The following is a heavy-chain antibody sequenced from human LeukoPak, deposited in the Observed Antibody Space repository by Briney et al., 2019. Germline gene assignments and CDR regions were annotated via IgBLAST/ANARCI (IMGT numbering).Heavy chain of an antibody. CDR2: ISGSGGST. CDR3: AKGRVGSIVVVPAALATGFDY. Sequence: PGGFLRLSCAASGFTFSSYAMSWVRQAPGKGLEWVSAISGSGGSTYYADSVKGRFTISRDNSKNTLYLQMNSLRAEDTAVYYCAKGRVGSIVVVPAALATGFDYWGQGTLVTVSS. D-gene: IGHD2-2*01. V-gene: IGHV3-23*01. CDR1: GFTFSSYA. J-gene: IGHJ4*02.